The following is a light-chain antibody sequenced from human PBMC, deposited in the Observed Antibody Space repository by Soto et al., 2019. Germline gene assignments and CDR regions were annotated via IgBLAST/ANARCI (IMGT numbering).Light chain of an antibody. CDR1: ISNIGKDT. CDR2: NDD. CDR3: STCDDSLNGWV. Sequence: QSVLTQPPSVSGTPGLRVNISCSGGISNIGKDTVNWYQQLPGTAPKLLMFNDDKRPSGVPDRFSGSRSGTSASLAISGLQSDDEAVYFCSTCDDSLNGWVFGGGTQLTVL. V-gene: IGLV1-44*01. J-gene: IGLJ3*02.